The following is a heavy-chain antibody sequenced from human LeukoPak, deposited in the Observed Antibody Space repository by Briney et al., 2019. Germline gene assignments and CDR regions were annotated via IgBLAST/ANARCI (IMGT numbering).Heavy chain of an antibody. J-gene: IGHJ4*02. CDR2: IYYSGST. CDR1: GGSISSYY. CDR3: ARGFGSIAGAGNLDY. D-gene: IGHD6-13*01. Sequence: SETLSLTCTVSGGSISSYYWSWIRQPPGKGLEWLGYIYYSGSTNYNPSLKSRVTISVDTSKNQFSLRLSSVTAADTAVYYCARGFGSIAGAGNLDYWGPGTLGNVSP. V-gene: IGHV4-59*01.